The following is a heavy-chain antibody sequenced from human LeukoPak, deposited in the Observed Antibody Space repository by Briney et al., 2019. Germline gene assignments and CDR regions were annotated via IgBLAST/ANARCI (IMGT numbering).Heavy chain of an antibody. V-gene: IGHV4-39*01. Sequence: SEALSLTCTVSGGSISSNSHYWGWIRQTPGKGLEWIGIMFYSGTTYYNPSLKSRVTISIDTSKNQFSLKLSSVTAADTAVYYCARHLYSGSYYFWGQGTLVTV. CDR2: MFYSGTT. J-gene: IGHJ4*02. CDR3: ARHLYSGSYYF. D-gene: IGHD1-26*01. CDR1: GGSISSNSHY.